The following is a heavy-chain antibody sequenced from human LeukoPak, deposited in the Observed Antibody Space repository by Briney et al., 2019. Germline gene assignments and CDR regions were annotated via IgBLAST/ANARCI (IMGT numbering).Heavy chain of an antibody. D-gene: IGHD3-10*01. CDR3: ARGTPMVRGDVDY. CDR2: MNPNSGNT. CDR1: GYTFTSYG. J-gene: IGHJ4*02. V-gene: IGHV1-8*02. Sequence: ASVKVSCKASGYTFTSYGINWVRQATGQGLEWMGWMNPNSGNTGYAQKFQGRVTMTRNTSISTAYMELSSLRSEDTAVYYCARGTPMVRGDVDYWGQGTLVTVSS.